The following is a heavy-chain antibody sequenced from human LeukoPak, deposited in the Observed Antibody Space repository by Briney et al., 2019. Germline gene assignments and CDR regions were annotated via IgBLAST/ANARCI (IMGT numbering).Heavy chain of an antibody. CDR3: ARVSTPDYYYMDV. D-gene: IGHD2-2*01. CDR1: GFTFSSYE. J-gene: IGHJ6*03. V-gene: IGHV3-48*03. Sequence: PGGSLRLSCAASGFTFSSYEMNWVRQAPGKGLEWVSYISSSGSTIYYADSVKGRFTISRDNAKNSLYLQMNSLRAEDTAVYYCARVSTPDYYYMDVWGKGTTVTVSS. CDR2: ISSSGSTI.